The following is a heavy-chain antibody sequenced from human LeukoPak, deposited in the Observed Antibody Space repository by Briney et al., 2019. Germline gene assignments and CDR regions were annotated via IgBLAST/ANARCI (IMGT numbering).Heavy chain of an antibody. J-gene: IGHJ4*02. CDR3: ARGGDWSNYFDY. V-gene: IGHV1-18*01. Sequence: ASVRVSCKASGYTFTTYGVTWVRQAPGQGLEWMGWISAYNGDTSYAQEFQGSVTMTTDTSTSTAYMELWSLRSDDTAVYYCARGGDWSNYFDYWGQGTLVTVSS. D-gene: IGHD3-10*01. CDR2: ISAYNGDT. CDR1: GYTFTTYG.